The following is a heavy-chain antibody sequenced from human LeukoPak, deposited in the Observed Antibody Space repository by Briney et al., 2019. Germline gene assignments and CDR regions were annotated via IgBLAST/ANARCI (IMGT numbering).Heavy chain of an antibody. CDR3: ARGALTMVRGVITD. D-gene: IGHD3-10*01. CDR1: GYSISSGYY. Sequence: PSETLSLTCTVSGYSISSGYYWGWIRQSPGKGLEWIGSIYHSGSTNYNPSLKSRVTISVDTSKNQFSLKLSSVTAADTAVYYCARGALTMVRGVITDWGQGTLVTVSS. CDR2: IYHSGST. J-gene: IGHJ4*02. V-gene: IGHV4-38-2*02.